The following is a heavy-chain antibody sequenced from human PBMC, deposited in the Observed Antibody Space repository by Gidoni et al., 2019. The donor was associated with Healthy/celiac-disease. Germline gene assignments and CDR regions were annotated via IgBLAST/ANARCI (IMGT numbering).Heavy chain of an antibody. CDR2: IYYSGST. Sequence: QVQLQESGPGLVKPSETLSLTCTVSGGSISSYYWSWIRQPPGKGLEWIGYIYYSGSTNYNPSLKSRVTISVDTSKNQFSLKLSSVTAADTAVYYCARDSVGATRRPSAYYYGMDVWGQGTTVTVSS. J-gene: IGHJ6*02. CDR1: GGSISSYY. V-gene: IGHV4-59*01. CDR3: ARDSVGATRRPSAYYYGMDV. D-gene: IGHD1-26*01.